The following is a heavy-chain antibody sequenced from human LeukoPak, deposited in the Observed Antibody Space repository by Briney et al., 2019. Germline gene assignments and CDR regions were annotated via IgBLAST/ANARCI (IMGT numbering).Heavy chain of an antibody. J-gene: IGHJ4*02. D-gene: IGHD1-26*01. V-gene: IGHV4-39*07. CDR2: LSYTGTT. Sequence: SETLSLTCTVSRGSINSFYWGWIRQPPGKGLEWIGSLSYTGTTSFTPSLESRLTLSVHTSRIHFSPTLNSATAADTAVYYSARQGDVGSYPSDLWGQGTLVIVSS. CDR3: ARQGDVGSYPSDL. CDR1: RGSINSFY.